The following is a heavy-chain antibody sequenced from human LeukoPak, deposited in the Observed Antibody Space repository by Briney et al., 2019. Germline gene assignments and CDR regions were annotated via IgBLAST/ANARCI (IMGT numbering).Heavy chain of an antibody. V-gene: IGHV4-30-2*01. J-gene: IGHJ4*02. CDR2: IYHSGST. CDR1: GGSISSGGYY. CDR3: ARKLSDFDY. Sequence: PSETLSLTCTVSGGSISSGGYYWSWIRQPPGKGLEWIGYIYHSGSTYYNPSLKSRVTISVDRSKNQFSLKLSSVTAADTAVYYCARKLSDFDYWGQGTLVTVSS. D-gene: IGHD1-1*01.